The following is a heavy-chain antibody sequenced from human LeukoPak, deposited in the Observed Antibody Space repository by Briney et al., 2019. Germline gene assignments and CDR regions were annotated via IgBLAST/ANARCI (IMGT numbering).Heavy chain of an antibody. Sequence: PSETLSLTCAVYGGSFSGYYWSWIRQPPGKGLEWIGKINHSGSTNYNPSLKSRVTISVDTSKNQFSLKLSSVTAADTAVYYCARDMVRGVSFDYWGQGTLVTVSS. V-gene: IGHV4-34*01. D-gene: IGHD3-10*01. CDR1: GGSFSGYY. J-gene: IGHJ4*02. CDR2: INHSGST. CDR3: ARDMVRGVSFDY.